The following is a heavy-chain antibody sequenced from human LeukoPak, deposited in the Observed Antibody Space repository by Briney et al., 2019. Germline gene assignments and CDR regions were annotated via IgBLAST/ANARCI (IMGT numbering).Heavy chain of an antibody. J-gene: IGHJ4*02. D-gene: IGHD6-19*01. V-gene: IGHV1-18*01. CDR2: ISAYNGKT. Sequence: GASVKVSCKASGYTFTTYGISWVRPAPGQGLEWMGWISAYNGKTNYAQNFQGRVTMTTDTSTSTVYMELRSLRSDDTAVYYCARDLGISVAGPFDYWGQGTLVTVSS. CDR1: GYTFTTYG. CDR3: ARDLGISVAGPFDY.